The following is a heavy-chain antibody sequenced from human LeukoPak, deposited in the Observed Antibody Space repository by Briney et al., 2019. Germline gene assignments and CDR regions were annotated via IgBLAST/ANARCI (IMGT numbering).Heavy chain of an antibody. CDR2: INHSGST. CDR1: GGSFSGYY. J-gene: IGHJ4*02. D-gene: IGHD6-19*01. Sequence: SETLSLTCAVYGGSFSGYYWSWIRQPPGKGLEWIGEINHSGSTNYNPSLKSRVTTSVDTSKNQFSLKLSSVTAADTAVYYCARGSGWYIYFDYWGQGTLVTVSS. V-gene: IGHV4-34*01. CDR3: ARGSGWYIYFDY.